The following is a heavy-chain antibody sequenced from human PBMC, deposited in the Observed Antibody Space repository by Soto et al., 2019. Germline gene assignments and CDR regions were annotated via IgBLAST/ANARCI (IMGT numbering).Heavy chain of an antibody. J-gene: IGHJ1*01. V-gene: IGHV4-39*01. Sequence: SETLSLTCTVSGGSISSSSYYWGWIRQPPGKGLEWIGSIYYSGSTYYNPSLKSRVTISVDTSKNQFSLKLSSVTAADTAVYYCARQGGYGDYAEYFQHWGEGTLVT. D-gene: IGHD4-17*01. CDR1: GGSISSSSYY. CDR2: IYYSGST. CDR3: ARQGGYGDYAEYFQH.